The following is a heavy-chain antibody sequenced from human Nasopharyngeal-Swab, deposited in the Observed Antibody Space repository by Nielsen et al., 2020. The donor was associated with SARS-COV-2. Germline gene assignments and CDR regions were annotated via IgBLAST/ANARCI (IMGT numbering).Heavy chain of an antibody. D-gene: IGHD1-26*01. CDR1: GFTFSSYA. J-gene: IGHJ4*02. V-gene: IGHV3-30-3*01. CDR2: ISYDGSNK. CDR3: ARVLRTGGEWELLGFDY. Sequence: GESLKISCAASGFTFSSYAMHWVRQAPGKGLEWVAVISYDGSNKYYADSVKGRFTISRDNSKNTLYLQMNSLRAEDTAVYYCARVLRTGGEWELLGFDYWGQGTLVTVSS.